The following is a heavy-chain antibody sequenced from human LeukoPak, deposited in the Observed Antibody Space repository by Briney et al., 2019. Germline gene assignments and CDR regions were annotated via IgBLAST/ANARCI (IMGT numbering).Heavy chain of an antibody. V-gene: IGHV1-18*01. Sequence: ASVKVSCKASGYTFTSYGISWVRQAPGQGLEWMGWVSAYNGNTNYAQKLQGRVTMTTDTSTSTAYMELRSLRSDDTAVYYCARVTAAAGNFDYWGQGTLVTVSS. CDR1: GYTFTSYG. CDR3: ARVTAAAGNFDY. CDR2: VSAYNGNT. J-gene: IGHJ4*02. D-gene: IGHD6-13*01.